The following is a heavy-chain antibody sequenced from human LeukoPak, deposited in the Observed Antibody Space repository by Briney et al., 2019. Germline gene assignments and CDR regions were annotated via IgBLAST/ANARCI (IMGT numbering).Heavy chain of an antibody. D-gene: IGHD3-10*01. CDR3: ARSIITMVRGVIHHYYYYYGMDV. V-gene: IGHV6-1*01. CDR1: GDSVFSNSAA. J-gene: IGHJ6*04. CDR2: TYYRSKWYN. Sequence: SQTLSLTCAISGDSVFSNSAAWNWIRQSPSRGLEWLGRTYYRSKWYNDYAVSVKSRITINPDTSKNQFSLQLNSVTPEDTAVYYCARSIITMVRGVIHHYYYYYGMDVWGKGTTVTVSS.